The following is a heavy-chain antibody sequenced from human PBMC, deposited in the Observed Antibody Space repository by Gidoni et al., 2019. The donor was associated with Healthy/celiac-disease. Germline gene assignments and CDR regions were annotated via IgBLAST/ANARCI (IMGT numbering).Heavy chain of an antibody. CDR3: ARHDAGTAMAFDY. Sequence: QLQLQESGPGLVKPSETLSLTCTVSGGSISSSSYYWGWIRQPPGKGLELIGGIYYSGSTDDYPSRRCRVTISEDKTKIQLPLKLSSVTAADTALYYCARHDAGTAMAFDYWGQGTLVTVSS. J-gene: IGHJ4*02. CDR1: GGSISSSSYY. D-gene: IGHD5-18*01. V-gene: IGHV4-39*01. CDR2: IYYSGST.